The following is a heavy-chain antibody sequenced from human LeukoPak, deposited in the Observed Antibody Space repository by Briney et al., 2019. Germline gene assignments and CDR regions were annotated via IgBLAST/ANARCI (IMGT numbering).Heavy chain of an antibody. CDR1: GYTFTSYG. V-gene: IGHV1-18*01. Sequence: ASVKVSCKASGYTFTSYGISWVRQAPGQGLEWMGWISAYNGNTNYAQKLQGRVTMTTDTSTSTAYMELRSMRSDDTAVYYCARGVELLWFRELSLGYWGQGTLVTVSS. J-gene: IGHJ4*02. CDR3: ARGVELLWFRELSLGY. D-gene: IGHD3-10*01. CDR2: ISAYNGNT.